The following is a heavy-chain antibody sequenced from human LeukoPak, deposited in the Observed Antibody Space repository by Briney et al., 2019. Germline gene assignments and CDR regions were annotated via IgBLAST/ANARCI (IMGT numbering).Heavy chain of an antibody. CDR2: IYFSGST. V-gene: IGHV4-39*07. CDR1: GGSISYSNSY. Sequence: SETLSLTCTVSGGSISYSNSYWGWIRQPPGKGLEWIGNIYFSGSTNYNPSLKSRVTISLDTSKNQFSLKLSSVTAADTAVYYCARARFTIFGVPNKIDQRFDPWGRGSLFTVSS. CDR3: ARARFTIFGVPNKIDQRFDP. J-gene: IGHJ5*02. D-gene: IGHD3-3*01.